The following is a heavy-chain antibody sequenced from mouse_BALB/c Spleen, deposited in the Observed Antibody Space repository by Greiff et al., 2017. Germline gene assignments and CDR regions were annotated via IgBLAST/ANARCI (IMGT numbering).Heavy chain of an antibody. CDR3: ARSRDGYYEGGFFDY. D-gene: IGHD2-3*01. V-gene: IGHV5-17*02. J-gene: IGHJ2*01. CDR2: ISSGSSTI. Sequence: EVMLVESGGGLVQPGGSRKLSCAASGFTFSSFGMHWVRQAPEKGLEWVAYISSGSSTIYYADTVKGRFTISRDNPKNTLFLQMTSLRSEDTAMYYCARSRDGYYEGGFFDYWGQGTTLTVSS. CDR1: GFTFSSFG.